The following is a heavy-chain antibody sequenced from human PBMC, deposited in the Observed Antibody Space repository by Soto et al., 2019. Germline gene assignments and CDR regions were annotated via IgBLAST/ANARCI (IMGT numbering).Heavy chain of an antibody. V-gene: IGHV3-23*04. J-gene: IGHJ5*02. Sequence: EVQLVESGGGLVQPGGSLRLSCAASGFTFSSYTMSWVRQAPGKGLEWVSIILHNGDTTFYADSVKGRFTISRDNSNNRQDLKMTTVRVDDTAMYYCVMDCQRWRRCPFDHWGQGTLVTVSS. CDR3: VMDCQRWRRCPFDH. D-gene: IGHD2-21*02. CDR2: ILHNGDTT. CDR1: GFTFSSYT.